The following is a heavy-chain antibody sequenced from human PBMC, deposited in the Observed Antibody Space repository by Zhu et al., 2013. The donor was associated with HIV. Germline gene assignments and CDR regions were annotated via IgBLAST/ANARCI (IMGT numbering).Heavy chain of an antibody. J-gene: IGHJ5*02. CDR1: GYTFTRYY. D-gene: IGHD1-26*01. Sequence: QVQLVQSGAEVKKPGASVKVSCKASGYTFTRYYMHWVRQAPGQGLEWMGWINPTSGVINYAQKFQGRVTMTRDTSISTAYMELSRLRSDDTAVYYCATIVTLGGWFDPWGQGTLVTVSS. CDR2: INPTSGVI. V-gene: IGHV1-2*02. CDR3: ATIVTLGGWFDP.